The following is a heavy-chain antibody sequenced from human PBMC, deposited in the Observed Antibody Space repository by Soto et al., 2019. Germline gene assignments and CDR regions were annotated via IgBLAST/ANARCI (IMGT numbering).Heavy chain of an antibody. CDR3: ATVYCATTSCYAPFDY. Sequence: EVHLVESGGGLVKAEGSLRLSCAASGFTFSNAWMSWVRQAPGKGLEWIGRIKTNSDGGTVDYASPVKGRFTISRDDSKSMLYLDLNSLKTEDTGVYFCATVYCATTSCYAPFDYWGKGTLVTVSS. D-gene: IGHD2-2*01. J-gene: IGHJ4*02. CDR2: IKTNSDGGTV. V-gene: IGHV3-15*01. CDR1: GFTFSNAW.